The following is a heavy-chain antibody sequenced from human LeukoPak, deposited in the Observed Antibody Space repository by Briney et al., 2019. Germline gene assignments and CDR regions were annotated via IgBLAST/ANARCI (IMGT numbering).Heavy chain of an antibody. CDR2: INHSGST. CDR3: ACDFRLRSY. V-gene: IGHV4-34*01. D-gene: IGHD5-12*01. CDR1: GGSFSGYY. J-gene: IGHJ4*02. Sequence: SETLSLTCAVYGGSFSGYYWSWIRQPPGKGLEWIGEINHSGSTNYNPSLKSRVTISVDTSKNQFSLKLSSVTAADTAVYYCACDFRLRSYWGQGTLVTVSS.